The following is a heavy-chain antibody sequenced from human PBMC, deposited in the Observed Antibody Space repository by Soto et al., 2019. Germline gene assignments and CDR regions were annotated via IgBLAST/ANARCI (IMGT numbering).Heavy chain of an antibody. D-gene: IGHD3-16*01. CDR3: SRLWAGGDDRDSPPYYLDY. J-gene: IGHJ4*02. Sequence: EVQLVESGGGLVQPGGSVIISCAASGFTFSGSAIHWVRQASGKGLEWVGRIKARSYNYATAYTASLKGRFTISRDDSKNTAYLQMNSLKTEDTAVYFCSRLWAGGDDRDSPPYYLDYWGQETLVTVSS. CDR1: GFTFSGSA. CDR2: IKARSYNYAT. V-gene: IGHV3-73*02.